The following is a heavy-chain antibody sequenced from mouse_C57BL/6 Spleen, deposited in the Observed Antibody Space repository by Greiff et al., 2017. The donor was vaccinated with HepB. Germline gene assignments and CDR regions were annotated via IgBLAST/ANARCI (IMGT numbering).Heavy chain of an antibody. CDR2: ISYDGSN. D-gene: IGHD2-5*01. Sequence: EVQLQESGPGLVKPSQSLSLTCSVTGYSITSGYYWNWIRQFPGNKLEWMGYISYDGSNNYNPSLKNRITITRDTSKNQFFLKLNSVTPEDTATYYCARVYSNYALDYWGQGTSVTVSS. CDR1: GYSITSGYY. V-gene: IGHV3-6*01. J-gene: IGHJ4*01. CDR3: ARVYSNYALDY.